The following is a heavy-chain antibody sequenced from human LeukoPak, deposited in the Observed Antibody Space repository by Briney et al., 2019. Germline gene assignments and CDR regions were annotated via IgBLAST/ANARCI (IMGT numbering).Heavy chain of an antibody. J-gene: IGHJ4*02. D-gene: IGHD3-16*02. CDR1: GGTFSSYL. CDR3: AMGDYVWGSYRRHFDY. Sequence: ASVKVSCKASGGTFSSYLISWVRQAPGQGLEWMGGIIPTFGTANYAQKFQGRVTITADKSTSTAYMELSSLRSEDTAVYYCAMGDYVWGSYRRHFDYWGQGTLVTVSS. V-gene: IGHV1-69*06. CDR2: IIPTFGTA.